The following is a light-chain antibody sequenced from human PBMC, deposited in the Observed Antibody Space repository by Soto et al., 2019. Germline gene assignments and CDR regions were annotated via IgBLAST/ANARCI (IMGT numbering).Light chain of an antibody. CDR3: QRSYSTTWM. CDR1: QSISSY. V-gene: IGKV1-39*01. Sequence: DIQMTQSPSSLSASVGDRVTITCRASQSISSYLNWYQQKPGKAPKLLIYAASSLQSGVTSRFTGSGSGTDFTLTIRSLQPEDFATYYYQRSYSTTWMFGQVNDVEIK. CDR2: AAS. J-gene: IGKJ1*01.